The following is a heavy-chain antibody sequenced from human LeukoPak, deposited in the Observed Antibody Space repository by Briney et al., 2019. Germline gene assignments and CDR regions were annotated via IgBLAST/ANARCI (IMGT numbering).Heavy chain of an antibody. CDR1: GFTFDDYA. D-gene: IGHD3-10*01. CDR3: VKDRVWFGELLNPLFDN. J-gene: IGHJ4*02. CDR2: TSWNSGRI. V-gene: IGHV3-9*01. Sequence: PGRSLRLSCAASGFTFDDYAMHWVRQAPGKGLEWVSGTSWNSGRIGYADSVKGRFTISRDNAKNSLYLQMNSLRAEDTALYYCVKDRVWFGELLNPLFDNWGQGTRVTVSS.